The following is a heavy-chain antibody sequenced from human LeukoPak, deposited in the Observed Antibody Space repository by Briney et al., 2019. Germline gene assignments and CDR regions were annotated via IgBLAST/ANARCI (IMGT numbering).Heavy chain of an antibody. CDR3: ARASYYDSHTFDY. CDR1: GGSISSGGYS. J-gene: IGHJ4*02. V-gene: IGHV4-30-2*01. CDR2: IYRSGST. D-gene: IGHD3-22*01. Sequence: SQTLSLTCAVSGGSISSGGYSWSWIRQPPGKGLEWIGYIYRSGSTYYNPSLKSRVTISVDTSKNQFSLKLSSVTAADTAVYYCARASYYDSHTFDYWGQGTLVTVSS.